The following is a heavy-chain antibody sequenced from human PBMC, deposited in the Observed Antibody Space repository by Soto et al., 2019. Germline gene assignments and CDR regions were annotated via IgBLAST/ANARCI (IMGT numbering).Heavy chain of an antibody. CDR3: TRGFQGDKNSDY. J-gene: IGHJ4*02. Sequence: EVYLVESGGGLVQPGGSLRLSCAASGFTFSDHFMDWVRQAPGKGLEWVGRIRRRSNSYSTEYAASVKGRFVVSRDDSENSLYLQMNSLKTEDTAVYYCTRGFQGDKNSDYWGQGSLVTVSS. CDR1: GFTFSDHF. CDR2: IRRRSNSYST. V-gene: IGHV3-72*01. D-gene: IGHD3-10*01.